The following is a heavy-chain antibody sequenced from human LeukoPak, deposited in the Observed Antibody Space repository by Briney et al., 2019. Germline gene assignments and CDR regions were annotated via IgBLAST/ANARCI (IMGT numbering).Heavy chain of an antibody. Sequence: PGGCLRLSGPAHGFTLSRYALSWVRQAPGKGLEWVSAISNNGASTNYADSVKGRFTIARDNSKNSLFLQMHSLRADDTAVYYCARHLGYSSSHTDYWGQGTRVTVSS. CDR3: ARHLGYSSSHTDY. J-gene: IGHJ4*02. D-gene: IGHD6-13*01. V-gene: IGHV3-23*01. CDR1: GFTLSRYA. CDR2: ISNNGAST.